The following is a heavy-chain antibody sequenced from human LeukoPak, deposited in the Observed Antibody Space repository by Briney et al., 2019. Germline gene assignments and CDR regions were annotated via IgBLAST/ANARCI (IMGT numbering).Heavy chain of an antibody. Sequence: GGSLRLSCAASGFTFSSYWIHWVRHVPGKGLVWVSRIKDGGTTTDYADSVRGRFTISRDDAKNTLYLQMNSLRAEDTAVYYCTTIRPGYWGQGTLVTVSP. D-gene: IGHD5-12*01. CDR2: IKDGGTTT. J-gene: IGHJ4*02. CDR1: GFTFSSYW. CDR3: TTIRPGY. V-gene: IGHV3-74*01.